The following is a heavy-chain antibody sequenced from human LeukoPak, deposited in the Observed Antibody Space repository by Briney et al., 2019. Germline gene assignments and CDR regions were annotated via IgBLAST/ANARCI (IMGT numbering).Heavy chain of an antibody. CDR1: GFTFSSYA. J-gene: IGHJ4*02. V-gene: IGHV3-7*01. CDR3: ARVSYSSSLDY. D-gene: IGHD6-13*01. CDR2: IKEDGSEK. Sequence: GGSLRLSCAASGFTFSSYAMSWVRQVPGKGLEWVANIKEDGSEKNYVDSAKGRFTISRDNAKNSLYLQMNSLRAEDTAVYYCARVSYSSSLDYWGQGTLVTVSS.